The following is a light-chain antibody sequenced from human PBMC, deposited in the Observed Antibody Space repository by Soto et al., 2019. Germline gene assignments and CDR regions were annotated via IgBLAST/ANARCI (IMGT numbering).Light chain of an antibody. CDR3: QQYKNWPPLT. Sequence: EIVLTQSPGTLSLSPGERATLSCRASQTVTNNYLAWYQQKPGQAPRLLIFGASSRATDIPDRFGGSGSGTDFTLTISSLEPEDFAVYYCQQYKNWPPLTFGGGTKVEIK. CDR2: GAS. CDR1: QTVTNNY. J-gene: IGKJ4*01. V-gene: IGKV3-20*01.